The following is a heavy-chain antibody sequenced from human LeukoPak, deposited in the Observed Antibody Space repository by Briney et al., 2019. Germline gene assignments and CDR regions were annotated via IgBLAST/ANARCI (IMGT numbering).Heavy chain of an antibody. CDR1: GGSISSSSYN. Sequence: SETLSLTCTVAGGSISSSSYNWGWIRQSPGKGLEWIGSIYYSGRTYYNPSLKSRVTISVDTSKNQFSLKLSSVTAADTAVYYCARQSGWSEPCDYCGQGTLVTVSS. V-gene: IGHV4-39*01. CDR2: IYYSGRT. D-gene: IGHD6-19*01. CDR3: ARQSGWSEPCDY. J-gene: IGHJ4*02.